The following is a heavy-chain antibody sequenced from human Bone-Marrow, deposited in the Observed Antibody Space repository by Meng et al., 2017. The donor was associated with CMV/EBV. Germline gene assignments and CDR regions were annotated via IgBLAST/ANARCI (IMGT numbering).Heavy chain of an antibody. CDR3: ARPSSGWMYDAFDI. Sequence: GGSLRLSCAASGFTFSSYSMNWVRQAPGKGLEWVSSISSSSSYIYYADSVKGRFTISRDNAKNTLYLQMNSLRAEDTAVYYCARPSSGWMYDAFDIWGQGTIVTVS. D-gene: IGHD6-19*01. J-gene: IGHJ3*02. CDR1: GFTFSSYS. CDR2: ISSSSSYI. V-gene: IGHV3-21*01.